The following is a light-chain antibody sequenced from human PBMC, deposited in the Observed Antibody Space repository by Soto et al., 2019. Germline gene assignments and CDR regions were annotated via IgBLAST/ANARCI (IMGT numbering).Light chain of an antibody. V-gene: IGKV1-27*01. J-gene: IGKJ1*01. CDR3: QKYNSAPRT. CDR2: AAS. CDR1: QGISNY. Sequence: DIPMTPAPSSLSASVGDRVTITCRASQGISNYLAWYQQKPGQVPKLLIYAASTLQSGVPSRFSGSGSGTDFTLTISSLQPEDVATYYCQKYNSAPRTFGQGTKVEIK.